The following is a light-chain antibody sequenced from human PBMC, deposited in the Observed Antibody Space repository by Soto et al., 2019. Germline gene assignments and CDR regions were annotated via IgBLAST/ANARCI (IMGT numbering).Light chain of an antibody. CDR1: QGIRND. V-gene: IGKV1-6*01. Sequence: AIQMTQSPPSLSASVGDRVTITCRASQGIRNDLGWYQQKPGKAPKLLIYAAATLQIGVPSRFSGSGSGTDFTLTISSLQPEDSATYYCQQYNSYPGTFGQGTKVEIK. CDR3: QQYNSYPGT. J-gene: IGKJ1*01. CDR2: AAA.